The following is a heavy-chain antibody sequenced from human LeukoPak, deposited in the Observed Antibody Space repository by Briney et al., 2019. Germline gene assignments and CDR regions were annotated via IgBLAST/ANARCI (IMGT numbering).Heavy chain of an antibody. Sequence: ASVKVSCKASGYTFTSYDMNWVRQATGQGLEWMGWMNPNSGNTGYAQKFQGRVTMTRNTSISTAYMELSSLRSEDTAVYYCARVGSSWGYNWFDPWGQGTLVTVSS. J-gene: IGHJ5*02. CDR2: MNPNSGNT. D-gene: IGHD6-13*01. V-gene: IGHV1-8*01. CDR1: GYTFTSYD. CDR3: ARVGSSWGYNWFDP.